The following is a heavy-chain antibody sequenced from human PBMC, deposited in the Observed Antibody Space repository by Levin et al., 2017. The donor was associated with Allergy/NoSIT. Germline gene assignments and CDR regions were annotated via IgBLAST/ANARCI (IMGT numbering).Heavy chain of an antibody. CDR2: TYYRSKWYN. V-gene: IGHV6-1*01. Sequence: SQTLSLPCAISGDRVSSTSIAWNWVRQSPSRGLEWLGRTYYRSKWYNEYALSVKSRITINPDTSKNQFSLQLNSVTPEDTAVYYCARGLAATGFDYWGQGTLVTVSS. CDR3: ARGLAATGFDY. D-gene: IGHD6-13*01. J-gene: IGHJ4*02. CDR1: GDRVSSTSIA.